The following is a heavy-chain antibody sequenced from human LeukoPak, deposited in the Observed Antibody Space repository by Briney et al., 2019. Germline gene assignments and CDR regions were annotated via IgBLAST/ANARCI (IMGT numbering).Heavy chain of an antibody. CDR3: ARDVDRRMTMIVKGGGAFDI. Sequence: KPGGSLRLSCVASGFTFSSYSMNWVRQAPGKGLEWVSSISSSSSYIYYADSVKGRFTISRDNAKNSLYLQMNSLRAEDTAVYYCARDVDRRMTMIVKGGGAFDIWGQGTMVTVSS. V-gene: IGHV3-21*01. CDR2: ISSSSSYI. D-gene: IGHD3-22*01. J-gene: IGHJ3*02. CDR1: GFTFSSYS.